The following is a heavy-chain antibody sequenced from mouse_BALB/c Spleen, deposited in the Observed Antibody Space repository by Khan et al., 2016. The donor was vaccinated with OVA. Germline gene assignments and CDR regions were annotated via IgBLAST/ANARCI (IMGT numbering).Heavy chain of an antibody. CDR2: INSDGTYT. CDR3: GRHYFGPFSY. J-gene: IGHJ3*01. Sequence: EVELVESGGGLVKPGGSLKLSCAASGFTFSSFAMSWVRQTPEKRLEWVVTINSDGTYTYYPDSVMGRFTISRDNVKKTLYMQMNSLSSEDTAVDYCGRHYFGPFSYWGLWTLVTVSA. D-gene: IGHD1-1*01. V-gene: IGHV5-9-3*01. CDR1: GFTFSSFA.